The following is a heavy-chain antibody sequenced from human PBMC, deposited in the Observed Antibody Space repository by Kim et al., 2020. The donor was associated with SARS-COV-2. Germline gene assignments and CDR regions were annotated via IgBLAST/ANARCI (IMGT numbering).Heavy chain of an antibody. V-gene: IGHV3-53*01. CDR2: IYGGGST. CDR1: GFTVSSNY. D-gene: IGHD3-10*01. J-gene: IGHJ6*02. CDR3: ATSRGYNYYGIDV. Sequence: GGSLRLSCAASGFTVSSNYMTWVRQAPGKGLDWVSIIYGGGSTYYADSVKGRFTISRDNSKNTQYLQLNSLRVDHTAVYYCATSRGYNYYGIDVWGQGTTVTVSS.